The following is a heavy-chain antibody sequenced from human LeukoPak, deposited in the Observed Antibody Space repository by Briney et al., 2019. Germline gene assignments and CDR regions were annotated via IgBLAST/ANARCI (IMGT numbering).Heavy chain of an antibody. D-gene: IGHD3-3*01. CDR3: ATDLLRFLEWPGEYFQH. V-gene: IGHV4-30-2*01. Sequence: PSETLSLTCTVSGGSISRGGYYWSWIRQPPGKGLEWIGYIYHSGSTYYNPSLKSRVTISVDRSKNQLSLKLSSVTAADTAVYYCATDLLRFLEWPGEYFQHWGQGTLVTVSS. CDR2: IYHSGST. CDR1: GGSISRGGYY. J-gene: IGHJ1*01.